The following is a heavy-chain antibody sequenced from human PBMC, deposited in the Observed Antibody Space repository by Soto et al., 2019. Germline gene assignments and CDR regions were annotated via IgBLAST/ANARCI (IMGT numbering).Heavy chain of an antibody. CDR2: SNPDNGNT. CDR3: ARGISTGQLDP. Sequence: QVQLVQSGADVKKPGASVKISCKASGYTFTRYTMNWVRQAAGPRLAWMGWSNPDNGNTKSSQKFQDKVIITRDTSASTSYMDLRSLRAADMAVYYCARGISTGQLDPWGQGTLVTVSS. D-gene: IGHD2-2*01. CDR1: GYTFTRYT. V-gene: IGHV1-3*01. J-gene: IGHJ5*02.